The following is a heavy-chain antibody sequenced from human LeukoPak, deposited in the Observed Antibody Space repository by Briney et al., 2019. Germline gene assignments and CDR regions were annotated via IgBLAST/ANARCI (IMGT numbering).Heavy chain of an antibody. J-gene: IGHJ4*02. CDR1: GGTSSTYA. Sequence: ASVKVSCKASGGTSSTYAISWVRPAPGQGLEWMGWMNPNSGNTGYAQKFQGRVTMTRNTSISTAYMELSSLRSEDTAVYYCARVVVRGVHPLGYWGQGTLVTVSS. D-gene: IGHD3-10*01. V-gene: IGHV1-8*02. CDR2: MNPNSGNT. CDR3: ARVVVRGVHPLGY.